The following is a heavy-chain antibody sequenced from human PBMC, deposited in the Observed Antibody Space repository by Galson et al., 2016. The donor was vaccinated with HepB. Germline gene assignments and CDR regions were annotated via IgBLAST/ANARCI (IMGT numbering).Heavy chain of an antibody. CDR3: ARGGWTTFYDYLNGLAGGCDF. D-gene: IGHD3-3*01. V-gene: IGHV3-30*04. Sequence: SLRLSCAASGFMFRSYALHWVRQAPGKGLEWVAVISHDGKNEYYADSVRGRFTISRDNSNNRLYLQMDSLRTDDNGIYYCARGGWTTFYDYLNGLAGGCDFWGQGTLVAVSS. CDR1: GFMFRSYA. J-gene: IGHJ4*02. CDR2: ISHDGKNE.